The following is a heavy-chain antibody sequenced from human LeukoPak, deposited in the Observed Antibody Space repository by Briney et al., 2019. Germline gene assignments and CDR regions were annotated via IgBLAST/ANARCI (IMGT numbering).Heavy chain of an antibody. CDR3: ARDQGSSWYSGFDY. D-gene: IGHD6-13*01. CDR2: ISSSGSTI. J-gene: IGHJ4*02. V-gene: IGHV3-48*03. CDR1: GFTFSSYE. Sequence: PGGSLRLSCAASGFTFSSYEMNWVRQAPGKGLEWVSYISSSGSTIYYADSVKGRFTISRDNAKNSLYLQMNSLRAEDTAVYYCARDQGSSWYSGFDYWGQGTLVTVSS.